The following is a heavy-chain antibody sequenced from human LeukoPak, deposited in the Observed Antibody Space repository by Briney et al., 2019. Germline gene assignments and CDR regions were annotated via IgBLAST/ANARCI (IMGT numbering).Heavy chain of an antibody. CDR3: ARDRKGGSSWSFYDLGFVDA. D-gene: IGHD6-13*01. CDR2: ISAYNGNT. V-gene: IGHV1-18*01. CDR1: GYTFTSYG. Sequence: ASVTVSCKASGYTFTSYGISWVRQAPGQGLEWMGWISAYNGNTNYAQKLQGRVTMTTDTSTSTAYMELRSLRSDDTAVYYRARDRKGGSSWSFYDLGFVDAWGKGTRSPSPQ. J-gene: IGHJ6*04.